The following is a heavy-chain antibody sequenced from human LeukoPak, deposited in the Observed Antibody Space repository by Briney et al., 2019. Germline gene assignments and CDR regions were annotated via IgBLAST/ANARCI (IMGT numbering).Heavy chain of an antibody. V-gene: IGHV3-11*01. CDR3: ARDLQYSGYDKGGFDY. CDR1: GFIFSDYY. J-gene: IGHJ4*02. Sequence: PGGSLRLSCAASGFIFSDYYMSWIRQAPGKGLEWISYISSSGSTIYYADSVKGRFTISRDNAKNSLYLQMNSLRAEDTAVYYCARDLQYSGYDKGGFDYWGQGTLVTVSS. D-gene: IGHD5-12*01. CDR2: ISSSGSTI.